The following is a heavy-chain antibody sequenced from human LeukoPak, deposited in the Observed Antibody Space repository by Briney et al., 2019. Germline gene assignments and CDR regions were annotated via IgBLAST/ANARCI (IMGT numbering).Heavy chain of an antibody. CDR2: INQDGSEK. CDR3: AMSYSSGWFYFDY. Sequence: QPGGSLRLSCAASGFTFRGCWMRWLRQTPAKGLEWVANINQDGSEKYYVDSVKGRFTISRDNAKNSLYLQMNSLRDEDTAVYSCAMSYSSGWFYFDYWGQGTLVTVSS. V-gene: IGHV3-7*02. D-gene: IGHD6-19*01. CDR1: GFTFRGCW. J-gene: IGHJ4*02.